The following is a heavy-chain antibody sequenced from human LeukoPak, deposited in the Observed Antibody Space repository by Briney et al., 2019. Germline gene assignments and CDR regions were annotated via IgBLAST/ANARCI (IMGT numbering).Heavy chain of an antibody. Sequence: GGSLRLSCAASGFSFSDAWMNWVRQAPGKGLEWVSSISSSSSYIYYADSVKGRFTISRDNAKNSLYLQMNSLRAEDTAVYYCARAAAGTFDYWGQGTLVTVSS. D-gene: IGHD6-13*01. CDR3: ARAAAGTFDY. J-gene: IGHJ4*02. V-gene: IGHV3-21*01. CDR1: GFSFSDAW. CDR2: ISSSSSYI.